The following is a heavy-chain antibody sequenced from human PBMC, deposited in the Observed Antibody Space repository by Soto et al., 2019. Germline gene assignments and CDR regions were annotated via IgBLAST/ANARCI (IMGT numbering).Heavy chain of an antibody. D-gene: IGHD2-2*01. Sequence: QVQLVQSGAEVKKPGASVKVSCRASGYTFSSYTITWLRQAPGQGLEWMGGISAYNGNTRYLQKLQGRVTMNTDTSTSTAYMELRSLRADDTVVYYCARDKESADQIVVLPAVFDYWGQGTLVTVSS. CDR1: GYTFSSYT. CDR3: ARDKESADQIVVLPAVFDY. CDR2: ISAYNGNT. V-gene: IGHV1-18*04. J-gene: IGHJ4*02.